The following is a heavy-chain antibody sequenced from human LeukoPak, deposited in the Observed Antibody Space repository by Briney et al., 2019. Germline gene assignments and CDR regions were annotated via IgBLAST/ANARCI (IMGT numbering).Heavy chain of an antibody. CDR2: ISSSGSTI. J-gene: IGHJ4*02. V-gene: IGHV3-11*01. CDR1: GLSFSDYY. CDR3: ARDRPGIAVAGYFDY. D-gene: IGHD6-19*01. Sequence: GGSLRLSCTASGLSFSDYYMRWIRQAPGKGLEWVSYISSSGSTIYYADSVKGRFSISRDNAKNSLYLQMNSLRAEDTAVYYCARDRPGIAVAGYFDYWGQGTLVTVSS.